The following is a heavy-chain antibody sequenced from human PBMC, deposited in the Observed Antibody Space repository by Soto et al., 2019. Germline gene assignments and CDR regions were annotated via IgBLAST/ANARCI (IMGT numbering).Heavy chain of an antibody. J-gene: IGHJ4*02. CDR3: VRHYYGSGSPVGDF. CDR2: IHPRDSDT. V-gene: IGHV5-51*01. D-gene: IGHD3-10*01. CDR1: GYSFTNYW. Sequence: GESLKISCKGSGYSFTNYWIGWVRQMPGKGLEWMGIIHPRDSDTRYSPSFQGQVTISADKSINTAYLQWSSLEASDTAMYYCVRHYYGSGSPVGDFWGQGTLVTVSS.